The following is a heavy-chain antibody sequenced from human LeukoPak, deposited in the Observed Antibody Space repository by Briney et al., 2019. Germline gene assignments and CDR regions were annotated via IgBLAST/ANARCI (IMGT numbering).Heavy chain of an antibody. V-gene: IGHV1-2*02. Sequence: GASVKVSCMASRPSFSGYYLHWVRQAPGQGLEWLGSINVASGDTNYKKTFQGRVTVTRDTSVNTVYMEMNNLTADDTALYFCAKETSIVIEDIEGGGCDIWGQGTMVTV. CDR1: RPSFSGYY. CDR3: AKETSIVIEDIEGGGCDI. CDR2: INVASGDT. D-gene: IGHD2/OR15-2a*01. J-gene: IGHJ3*02.